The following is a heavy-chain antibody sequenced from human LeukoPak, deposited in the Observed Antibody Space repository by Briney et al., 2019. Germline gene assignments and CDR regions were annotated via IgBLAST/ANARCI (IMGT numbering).Heavy chain of an antibody. D-gene: IGHD5-18*01. CDR3: AKRDSAGLYYFVN. CDR2: ITGSGGTT. V-gene: IGHV3-23*01. CDR1: GFTFSNYA. Sequence: PGGSLRLSCAASGFTFSNYAMSWVRQAPGKGLEWVSAITGSGGTTYYADSVKGRCTISRDNSKNTLYLQMNSLRAEDTAVYYCAKRDSAGLYYFVNWGQGTLVTVSS. J-gene: IGHJ4*02.